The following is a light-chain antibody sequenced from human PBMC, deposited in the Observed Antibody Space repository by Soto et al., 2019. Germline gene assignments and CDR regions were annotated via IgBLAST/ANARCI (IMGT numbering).Light chain of an antibody. CDR1: QSVLYSSDNKNY. J-gene: IGKJ1*01. CDR3: QQYYNTPPV. V-gene: IGKV4-1*01. Sequence: DIVMTQSPDSLAVSLGERATINCKSSQSVLYSSDNKNYLAWYQQKPGQPPKLLIYWASTRESGVPDRFSGSGSGTDFTLTISSLQAEDVAFYYCQQYYNTPPVFGQGTKVEIK. CDR2: WAS.